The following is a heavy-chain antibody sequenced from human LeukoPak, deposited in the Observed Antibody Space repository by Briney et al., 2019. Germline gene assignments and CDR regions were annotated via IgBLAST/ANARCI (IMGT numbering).Heavy chain of an antibody. Sequence: GGSLRLSCAASGFTFDDYAMHWVRQAPGKGLEWVSGISWNSGSIGYADSVKGRFTISRDNAKNSLYLQMNSLRAEDTALYYCAKDKGGYYDSSAFDCWGQGTLVTVSS. V-gene: IGHV3-9*01. CDR3: AKDKGGYYDSSAFDC. D-gene: IGHD3-22*01. J-gene: IGHJ4*02. CDR2: ISWNSGSI. CDR1: GFTFDDYA.